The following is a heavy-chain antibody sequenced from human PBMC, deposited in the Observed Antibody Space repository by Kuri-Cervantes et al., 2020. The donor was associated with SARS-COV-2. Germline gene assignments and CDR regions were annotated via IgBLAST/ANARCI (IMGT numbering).Heavy chain of an antibody. V-gene: IGHV3-15*01. Sequence: GGSLRLSCAASGFTFGNAGMSWVRQAPGKGLEWVGRIKSKTDGGTTDYAAPAKGRFTISRDDSKNTLYLQMNSLKTEDTAVYYCTTDGVPSGSYYFLDYYYYMDVWGKGTTVTVSS. CDR3: TTDGVPSGSYYFLDYYYYMDV. J-gene: IGHJ6*03. D-gene: IGHD1-26*01. CDR1: GFTFGNAG. CDR2: IKSKTDGGTT.